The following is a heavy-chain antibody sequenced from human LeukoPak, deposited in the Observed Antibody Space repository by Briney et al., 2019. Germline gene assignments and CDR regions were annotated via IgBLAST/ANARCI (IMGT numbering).Heavy chain of an antibody. Sequence: PGGSLRLSCAASGFTFSSYWMHWVRQAPGKGLVWVSRITRDGSSTGYADSVKGRFTISRDNARNTLFLQMNSLRAEDTAVYYCARIVQGAFAVWGLGTMVTVSS. CDR2: ITRDGSST. V-gene: IGHV3-74*01. D-gene: IGHD2-15*01. J-gene: IGHJ3*01. CDR1: GFTFSSYW. CDR3: ARIVQGAFAV.